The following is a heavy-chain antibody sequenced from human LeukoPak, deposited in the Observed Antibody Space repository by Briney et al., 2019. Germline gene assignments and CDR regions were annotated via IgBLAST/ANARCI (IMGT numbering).Heavy chain of an antibody. CDR3: ARGGGYSGYDY. CDR2: VSFSGST. Sequence: SETLSLTCIVSGGSINNYYWSWIRQPPGKGLEWIGEVSFSGSTNYNPSLTSRVTIPADTSKNQFSLKLSSVTAADTAVYYCARGGGYSGYDYWGQGTLVTVSS. D-gene: IGHD5-12*01. CDR1: GGSINNYY. V-gene: IGHV4-59*01. J-gene: IGHJ4*02.